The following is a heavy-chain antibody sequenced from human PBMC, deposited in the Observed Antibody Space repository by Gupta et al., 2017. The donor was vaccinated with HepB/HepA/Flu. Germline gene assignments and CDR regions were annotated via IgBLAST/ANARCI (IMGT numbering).Heavy chain of an antibody. CDR2: INPNSGGT. Sequence: QVQLVQSGAEVKKPGASVKVSCKASGYTFTGYYMHWVRQAPGQGLEWMGWINPNSGGTNYAQKFQGRVTMTRDTSISTAYMELSRLRSDDTAVYYCARAPGGWLQLPYFDYWAQGTLVTVSS. D-gene: IGHD5-24*01. V-gene: IGHV1-2*02. J-gene: IGHJ4*02. CDR1: GYTFTGYY. CDR3: ARAPGGWLQLPYFDY.